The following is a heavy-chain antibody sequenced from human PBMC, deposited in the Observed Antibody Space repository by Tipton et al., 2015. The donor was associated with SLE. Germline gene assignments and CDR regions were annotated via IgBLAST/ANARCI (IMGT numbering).Heavy chain of an antibody. J-gene: IGHJ4*02. CDR3: ARNSFGSFDY. Sequence: TLSLTCAVSGFSISGGYFWGWIRQSPGKGLGWVGNIYHSGITHYNPSLKSRVTFSVDTSKNQFSLKLTSVAAADTAVYYCARNSFGSFDYWGQGTLVAVSS. CDR1: GFSISGGYF. V-gene: IGHV4-38-2*01. CDR2: IYHSGIT. D-gene: IGHD1-26*01.